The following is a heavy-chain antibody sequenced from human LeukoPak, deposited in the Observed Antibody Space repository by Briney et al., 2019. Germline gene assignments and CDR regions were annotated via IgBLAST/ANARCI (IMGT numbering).Heavy chain of an antibody. CDR1: GFTLTSYW. D-gene: IGHD3-10*01. CDR3: VRDSSTPDY. J-gene: IGHJ4*02. CDR2: INQDGSEK. V-gene: IGHV3-7*01. Sequence: PGGSLRLSCAASGFTLTSYWMSWVRPAPGKGLAWVANINQDGSEKYYVDSVKGRFTISRDNARNSLHLQMNSLRAEDTAVYYCVRDSSTPDYWGQGTLVTVSS.